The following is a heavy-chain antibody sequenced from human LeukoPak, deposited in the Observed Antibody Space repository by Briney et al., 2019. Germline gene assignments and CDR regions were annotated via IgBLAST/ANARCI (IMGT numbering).Heavy chain of an antibody. V-gene: IGHV3-30*03. Sequence: GRPLRLSCAASGFIFSRYGVHWVRQAPGTGLEWVAVISYDGNNKYYANSVKGRFTISRDNSRNTLYLQMNSLRPEDTAVYYCAREYQDYTLAYWGQGALVTVSS. J-gene: IGHJ4*02. CDR2: ISYDGNNK. CDR1: GFIFSRYG. CDR3: AREYQDYTLAY. D-gene: IGHD4-11*01.